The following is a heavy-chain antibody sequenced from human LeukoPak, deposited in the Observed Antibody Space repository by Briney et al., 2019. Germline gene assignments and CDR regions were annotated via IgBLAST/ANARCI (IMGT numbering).Heavy chain of an antibody. CDR2: ISAYNGNT. D-gene: IGHD3-22*01. V-gene: IGHV1-18*01. J-gene: IGHJ3*02. CDR1: GYTFTSYG. CDR3: ARAAYYYDSSGYLSSLDAFDI. Sequence: ASVKVSCKASGYTFTSYGISWVRQAPGQGLEWMGWISAYNGNTNYAQKLQGRVTMTTDTSTSTAYMEPRSLRSDDTAVYYCARAAYYYDSSGYLSSLDAFDIWGQGTMVTVSS.